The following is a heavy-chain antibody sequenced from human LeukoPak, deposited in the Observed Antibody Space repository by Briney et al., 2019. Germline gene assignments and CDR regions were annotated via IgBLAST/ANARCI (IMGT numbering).Heavy chain of an antibody. D-gene: IGHD6-19*01. CDR2: MSYSGST. CDR1: GGSISSSY. J-gene: IGHJ3*02. V-gene: IGHV4-59*01. CDR3: ARGESLAVSFDI. Sequence: PSETLSLTCTVSGGSISSSYWSWIRQPPGKGLEWIGYMSYSGSTNYNPSLKSRVTISVDTSKNQFSLKLSSVTAADTAVYYCARGESLAVSFDIWGQGAMVTVSS.